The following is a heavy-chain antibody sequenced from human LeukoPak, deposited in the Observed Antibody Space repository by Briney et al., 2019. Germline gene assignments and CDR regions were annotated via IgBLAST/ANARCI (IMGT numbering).Heavy chain of an antibody. D-gene: IGHD5-18*01. CDR1: GGSISSSDYY. Sequence: KTSETPSLTCTVSGGSISSSDYYWGWVRQPPGKGLEWIGNIYYSGGSYSSPSLESRVTISSDTSKNQFSVKLTSVTAADTAVYYCVRVGYAYGPVGNWFDPWGQGVLVTVSS. CDR2: IYYSGGS. V-gene: IGHV4-39*01. J-gene: IGHJ5*02. CDR3: VRVGYAYGPVGNWFDP.